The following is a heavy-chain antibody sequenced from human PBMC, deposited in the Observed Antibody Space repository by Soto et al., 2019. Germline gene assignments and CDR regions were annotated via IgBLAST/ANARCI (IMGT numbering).Heavy chain of an antibody. CDR2: ISYDETNE. V-gene: IGHV3-30*18. J-gene: IGHJ6*02. CDR1: GFTFGSHG. CDR3: AKDLRTTISDYGMDV. Sequence: PXVSLRLSCVASGFTFGSHGMHWVRQAPGKGLEWVAVISYDETNEHYVDSVKGRFTISRDNSKSILYLQMNRLRPEDTAVYKCAKDLRTTISDYGMDVWGQGTTVTVSS.